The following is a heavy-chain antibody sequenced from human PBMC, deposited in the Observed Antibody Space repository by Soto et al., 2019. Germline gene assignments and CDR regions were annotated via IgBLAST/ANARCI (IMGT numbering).Heavy chain of an antibody. J-gene: IGHJ5*02. CDR1: GGSISSGGYY. CDR3: ARSLAAAGSNWFDP. CDR2: IYYSGST. Sequence: PSETLSLTCTVSGGSISSGGYYWSWIRQHPGKGLEWIGYIYYSGSTYYNPSLKSRVTIPVDTSKNQFSLKLSSVTAADTAVYYCARSLAAAGSNWFDPWGQGTLVTVSS. V-gene: IGHV4-31*03. D-gene: IGHD6-13*01.